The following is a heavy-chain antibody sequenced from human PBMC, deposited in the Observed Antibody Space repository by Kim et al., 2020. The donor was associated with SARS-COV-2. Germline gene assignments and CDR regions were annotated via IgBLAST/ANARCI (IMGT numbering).Heavy chain of an antibody. Sequence: YYADSVKGRFTISRDNSKNTLYLQMNSLRAEDTAVYYCARAPDATTAFDYWGQGTLVTVSS. V-gene: IGHV3-33*01. J-gene: IGHJ4*02. CDR3: ARAPDATTAFDY. D-gene: IGHD4-17*01.